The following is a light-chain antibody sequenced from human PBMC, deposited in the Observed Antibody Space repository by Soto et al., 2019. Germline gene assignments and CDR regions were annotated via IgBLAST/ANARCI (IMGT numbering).Light chain of an antibody. Sequence: DIQMTQSPSTLSASVGDRVTITCRASQSISSWLAWYQQKPVKAPKLLIYDASTLESGVPSRFTGRGSGTEFTLTISSLQPDDFATYYCQQYNSYSFGQGTTGDIK. CDR2: DAS. CDR1: QSISSW. J-gene: IGKJ1*01. V-gene: IGKV1-5*01. CDR3: QQYNSYS.